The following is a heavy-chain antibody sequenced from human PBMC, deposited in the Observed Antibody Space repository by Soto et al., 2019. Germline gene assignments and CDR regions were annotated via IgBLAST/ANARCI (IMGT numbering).Heavy chain of an antibody. J-gene: IGHJ6*02. V-gene: IGHV3-15*01. D-gene: IGHD3-10*01. CDR3: TTLQATMVRGYYYYYGMDV. CDR1: GFTFSNAW. CDR2: IKSKTDGGTT. Sequence: PGGSLRLSCAASGFTFSNAWMSWVRQAPGKGLEWVGRIKSKTDGGTTDYAAPVEGRFTISRDDSKNTLYLQMNSLKTEDTAVYYCTTLQATMVRGYYYYYGMDVWGQGTTVTVSS.